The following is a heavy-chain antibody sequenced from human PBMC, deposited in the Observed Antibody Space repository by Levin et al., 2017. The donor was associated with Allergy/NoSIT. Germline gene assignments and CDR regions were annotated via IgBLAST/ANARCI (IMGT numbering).Heavy chain of an antibody. CDR1: GGSISSSSYY. J-gene: IGHJ4*02. CDR3: ARRYYYGAGSYDTPFDY. CDR2: IYYSGST. Sequence: SQTLSLTCTVSGGSISSSSYYWGWIRQPPGKGLEWIGSIYYSGSTYYNPSLKSRVTISVDTSKNQFSLKLSSVTAADTAVYYCARRYYYGAGSYDTPFDYWGQGTLVTVSS. D-gene: IGHD3-10*01. V-gene: IGHV4-39*01.